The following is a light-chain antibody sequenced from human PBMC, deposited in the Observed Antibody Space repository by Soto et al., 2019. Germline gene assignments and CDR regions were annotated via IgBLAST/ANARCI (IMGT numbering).Light chain of an antibody. CDR1: QSFSIY. V-gene: IGKV3-11*01. CDR2: DVS. CDR3: QQRAHWPTA. Sequence: EIVLTQSPATLSLSPGERATLSCRASQSFSIYLAWYQQKVGQAPRLLIYDVSTRATGIPARFSGSGSGTDFTITISSLEPEDVAVYYCQQRAHWPTAFGQGTKVEIK. J-gene: IGKJ1*01.